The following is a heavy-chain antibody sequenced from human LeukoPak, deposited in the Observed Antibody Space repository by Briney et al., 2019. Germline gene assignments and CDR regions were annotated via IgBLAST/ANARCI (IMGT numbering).Heavy chain of an antibody. Sequence: PGGSLRLSCAASGFTFSSYAMSWVRQAPGKGLEWVSAISGSGGSTYYADSVKGRFTISRDNSKNTLYLQMNSLRAEDTAVYYCAKDHYCSSTSCVNWFDPWGQGTLVTVSS. J-gene: IGHJ5*02. D-gene: IGHD2-2*01. CDR1: GFTFSSYA. CDR2: ISGSGGST. V-gene: IGHV3-23*01. CDR3: AKDHYCSSTSCVNWFDP.